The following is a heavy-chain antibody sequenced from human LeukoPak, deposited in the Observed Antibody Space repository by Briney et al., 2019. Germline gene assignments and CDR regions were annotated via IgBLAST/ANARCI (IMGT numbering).Heavy chain of an antibody. CDR2: INPSGGST. V-gene: IGHV1-46*01. D-gene: IGHD6-25*01. CDR3: ARGLRIAAYGMDV. J-gene: IGHJ6*02. Sequence: ASVTVSCKASGYTFTSYYMHWVRQAPGQGLEWMGIINPSGGSTSYAQKFQGRLTMTRDTSTSTVYMELSSLRSEDTAVYYCARGLRIAAYGMDVWGQGTTVTVSS. CDR1: GYTFTSYY.